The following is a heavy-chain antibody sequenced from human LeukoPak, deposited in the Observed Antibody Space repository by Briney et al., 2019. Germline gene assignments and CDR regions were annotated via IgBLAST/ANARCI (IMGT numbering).Heavy chain of an antibody. Sequence: PSETLSLTCTVSGGSISSYYWSWIRQPAGKGLEWIGRIYTSGSTNYNPSLKSRVTMSVDTSKNQFSLKLSSVTAADTAVYYCARDTYYYDSSGYKGRFDPWGQGTLVTVSS. CDR2: IYTSGST. V-gene: IGHV4-4*07. J-gene: IGHJ5*02. CDR3: ARDTYYYDSSGYKGRFDP. D-gene: IGHD3-22*01. CDR1: GGSISSYY.